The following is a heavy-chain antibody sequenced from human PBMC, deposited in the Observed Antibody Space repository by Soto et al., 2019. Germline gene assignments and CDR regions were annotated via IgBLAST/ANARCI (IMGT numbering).Heavy chain of an antibody. CDR1: GYTPTELS. Sequence: ASVKVSCKVSGYTPTELSMHWVRQAPGKGLEWMGGFDPEDGETIYAQKFQGRVTMTEDTSTDTAYMELSSLRSEDTAVYYCATDIVATIGRDYWGQGTLVTVSS. V-gene: IGHV1-24*01. CDR3: ATDIVATIGRDY. D-gene: IGHD5-12*01. CDR2: FDPEDGET. J-gene: IGHJ4*02.